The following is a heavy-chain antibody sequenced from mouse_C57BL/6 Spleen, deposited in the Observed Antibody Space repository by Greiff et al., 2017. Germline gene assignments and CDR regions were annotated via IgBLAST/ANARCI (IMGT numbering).Heavy chain of an antibody. V-gene: IGHV1-62-2*01. CDR2: FYPGSGSI. D-gene: IGHD2-4*01. Sequence: VKLQESGAELVKPGASVKLSCKASGYTFTEYTIHWVKQRSGQGLEWIGWFYPGSGSIKYNEKFKDKATLTADKSSSTVYMELSRLTSEDSAVYFCARHEDRRDYEDYAMDYWGQGTSVTVSS. CDR1: GYTFTEYT. CDR3: ARHEDRRDYEDYAMDY. J-gene: IGHJ4*01.